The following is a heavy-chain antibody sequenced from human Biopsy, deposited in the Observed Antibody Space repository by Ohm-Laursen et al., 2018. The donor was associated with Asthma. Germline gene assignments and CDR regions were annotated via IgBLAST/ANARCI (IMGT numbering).Heavy chain of an antibody. CDR3: ARGREGSGSYFTSHWFDP. J-gene: IGHJ5*02. V-gene: IGHV3-33*01. CDR1: GFSISSYG. D-gene: IGHD3-10*01. CDR2: IWYDGSKK. Sequence: SLRLSCAASGFSISSYGMHWVRQAPGKGLEWVTLIWYDGSKKYYSESVKGRFTIARDNSKNTLYLQMNSLRVEDTAVYYCARGREGSGSYFTSHWFDPWGQGTLVTVSP.